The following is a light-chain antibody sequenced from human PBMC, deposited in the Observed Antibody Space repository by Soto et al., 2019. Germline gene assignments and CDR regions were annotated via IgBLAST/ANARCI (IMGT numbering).Light chain of an antibody. CDR3: QNYKSLCS. V-gene: IGKV1-5*03. CDR2: KAS. J-gene: IGKJ2*04. CDR1: QSVGDY. Sequence: DIQMTQSPSTLSASVGDRVTITCRASQSVGDYLAWYQQKPGKAPKLLIYKASSLESGVPPGFRGRGSGTESTLTISGLQLVDFATYYGQNYKSLCSFGQGTKLDI.